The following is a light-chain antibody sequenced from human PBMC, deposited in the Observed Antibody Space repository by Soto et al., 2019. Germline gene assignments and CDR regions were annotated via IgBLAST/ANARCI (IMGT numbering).Light chain of an antibody. CDR2: DAS. Sequence: DIQMTQSPSTLSASVGDRVTITCRASQSISSWLAWYHQKPGKAPKLLIYDASSLESGVPSRFSGSGSGTEFTLTISSLQPDDFATYDCQQYNSYSAWAFGQGTKVEIK. CDR3: QQYNSYSAWA. V-gene: IGKV1-5*01. J-gene: IGKJ1*01. CDR1: QSISSW.